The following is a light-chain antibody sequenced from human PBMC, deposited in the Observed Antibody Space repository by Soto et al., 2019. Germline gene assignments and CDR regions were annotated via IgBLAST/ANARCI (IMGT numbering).Light chain of an antibody. Sequence: MTQSPSTLSASPGDRATLSCRASQSITNSVAWYQQKPGQAPKLLIYDASSWDTGIPARFSGSGSGTDFTLTISSLEPDDFAAYCCQQRSKMRTFGQGTKVDIK. J-gene: IGKJ1*01. CDR3: QQRSKMRT. CDR2: DAS. CDR1: QSITNS. V-gene: IGKV3-11*01.